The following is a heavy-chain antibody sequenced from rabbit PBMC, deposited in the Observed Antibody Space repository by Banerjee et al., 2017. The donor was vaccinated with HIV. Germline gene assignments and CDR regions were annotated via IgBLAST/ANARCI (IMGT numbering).Heavy chain of an antibody. CDR3: ARDLVYGANGDAYPGL. CDR2: IDTGSRGYT. CDR1: GIDFSSYYY. Sequence: QQQLEESGGGLVKPGGKLTFNRSASGIDFSSYYYMCWVRPDRGKGLEWIACIDTGSRGYTWYASWAKGRFTISKTSSTTVILQMTSLTAADTATYFCARDLVYGANGDAYPGLWGPGTLVTDS. D-gene: IGHD6-1*01. V-gene: IGHV1S45*01. J-gene: IGHJ4*01.